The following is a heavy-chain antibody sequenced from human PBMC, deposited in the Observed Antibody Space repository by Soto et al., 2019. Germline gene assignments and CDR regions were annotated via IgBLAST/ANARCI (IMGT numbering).Heavy chain of an antibody. D-gene: IGHD2-2*01. V-gene: IGHV4-39*01. J-gene: IGHJ3*02. CDR3: ARLLYCSSTSCYAMRGAFDI. CDR2: IYYSGST. CDR1: GGSISSSSYY. Sequence: QLQLQESGPGLVKPSETLSLTCTVSGGSISSSSYYWGWIRQPPGKGLEWIGRIYYSGSTYYNPSLKSRVTISVDTSKNQFSLKLSSVTAADTAVYYCARLLYCSSTSCYAMRGAFDIWGQGTMVTVSS.